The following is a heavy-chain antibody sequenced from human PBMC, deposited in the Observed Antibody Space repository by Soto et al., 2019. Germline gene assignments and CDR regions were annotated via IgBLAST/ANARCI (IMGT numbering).Heavy chain of an antibody. CDR3: ARHLVGSTRGNFDY. Sequence: GESLKISCKGSGDSFSNYWIAWVRQMPGKGLEWMGIIYPGDSDTRYSPSFQGQVTISADTSINTVYLQLSGLRASGTAMYFCARHLVGSTRGNFDYWGQGTLVTVSS. D-gene: IGHD2-2*01. V-gene: IGHV5-51*01. J-gene: IGHJ4*01. CDR1: GDSFSNYW. CDR2: IYPGDSDT.